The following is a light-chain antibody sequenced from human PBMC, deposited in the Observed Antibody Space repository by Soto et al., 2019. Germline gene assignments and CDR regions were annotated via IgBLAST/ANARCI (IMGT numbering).Light chain of an antibody. V-gene: IGLV2-18*02. CDR2: EVS. Sequence: QSALTQPPSVSGSPGQSVTISCTGTSSDIGYHNRVSWYQQPPGTAPKLMIYEVSTRYSGVPDRFSGSKSGNTASLTISGLQAEDEADYYCSSFDSSATFVFGGGTKLTVL. J-gene: IGLJ3*02. CDR3: SSFDSSATFV. CDR1: SSDIGYHNR.